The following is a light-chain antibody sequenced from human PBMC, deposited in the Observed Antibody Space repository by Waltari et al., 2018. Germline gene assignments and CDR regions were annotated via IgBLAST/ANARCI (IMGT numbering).Light chain of an antibody. CDR2: GAS. CDR3: QQYNNWLMYT. Sequence: EIVMTQSPATLSVSPGERATLSCRASQSVSSNLAWYQQKPGQSPRILIYGASTRATGIPARFSGSGSGTEFTLTISSLQSEDFAVYYCQQYNNWLMYTFGQGTKLEIK. J-gene: IGKJ2*01. CDR1: QSVSSN. V-gene: IGKV3-15*01.